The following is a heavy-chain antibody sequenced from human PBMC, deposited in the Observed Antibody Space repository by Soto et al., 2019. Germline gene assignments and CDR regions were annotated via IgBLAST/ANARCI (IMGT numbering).Heavy chain of an antibody. J-gene: IGHJ4*02. CDR2: IFPLLAMV. Sequence: QVHLVQSGAEMKKPGSSVKVSCKVSGGDLTNSGISWVRQAPGQGLEWMGGIFPLLAMVDYSQKFQGRVTITADESTNTAYMDLGSLKSDATAVYYCEKEDGTGFKSWGQGTLVIVSS. D-gene: IGHD1-1*01. CDR1: GGDLTNSG. CDR3: EKEDGTGFKS. V-gene: IGHV1-69*04.